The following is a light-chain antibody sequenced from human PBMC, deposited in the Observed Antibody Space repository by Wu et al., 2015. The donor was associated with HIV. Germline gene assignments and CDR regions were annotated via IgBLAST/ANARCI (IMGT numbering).Light chain of an antibody. CDR3: TKSITPAPWT. Sequence: EIQMTQSPSSLSASVGDRVTITCRASQGITNYLAWYQQKPGKVPKVLIYAASTLQSGAPSRFSGSGSGTDFTLTISSLQPEXVATYYCTKSITPAPWTFGQGTKGG. J-gene: IGKJ1*01. CDR2: AAS. CDR1: QGITNY. V-gene: IGKV1-27*01.